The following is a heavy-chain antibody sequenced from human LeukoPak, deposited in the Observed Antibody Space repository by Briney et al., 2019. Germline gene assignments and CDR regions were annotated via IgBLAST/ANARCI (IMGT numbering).Heavy chain of an antibody. V-gene: IGHV4-38-2*02. CDR2: IYHSGST. Sequence: KPSETLSLTCTVSGYSISSGYYWGWIRQPPGKGLEWIGSIYHSGSTYYNPSLKSRVTISVDTSKNQFSLKLSSVTAADTAVYYCARDKSSELHYYYYYYMDVWGKGTTVTVSS. D-gene: IGHD1-7*01. J-gene: IGHJ6*03. CDR3: ARDKSSELHYYYYYYMDV. CDR1: GYSISSGYY.